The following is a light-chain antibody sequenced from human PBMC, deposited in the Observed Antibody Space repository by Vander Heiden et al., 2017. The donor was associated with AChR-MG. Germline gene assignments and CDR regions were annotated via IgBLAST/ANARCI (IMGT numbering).Light chain of an antibody. Sequence: QSVLTQPPSASGTPGQRVTISCSGSSSNIGSNYVYWYQQLPGTAPNPPIFRNNQRPSGAPARFSGSKSATSASLAISGLRSEDEADYYCAAWDDSLSGPLVVFGGGTKLTVL. V-gene: IGLV1-47*01. CDR3: AAWDDSLSGPLVV. J-gene: IGLJ2*01. CDR1: SSNIGSNY. CDR2: RNN.